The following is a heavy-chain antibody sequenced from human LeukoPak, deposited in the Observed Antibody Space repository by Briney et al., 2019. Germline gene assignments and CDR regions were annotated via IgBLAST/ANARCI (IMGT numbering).Heavy chain of an antibody. V-gene: IGHV1-24*01. CDR3: ATDRRPPRPQDIAVAHFDY. Sequence: ASVKVSCKVSGYTLTELSMHWVRQAPGKGLEWMGGFDPEDGETIYAQKFQGRVTMTEDTSTDTAYMELSSLRSEDTAVYYCATDRRPPRPQDIAVAHFDYWGQGTLVTVSP. CDR2: FDPEDGET. CDR1: GYTLTELS. D-gene: IGHD6-19*01. J-gene: IGHJ4*02.